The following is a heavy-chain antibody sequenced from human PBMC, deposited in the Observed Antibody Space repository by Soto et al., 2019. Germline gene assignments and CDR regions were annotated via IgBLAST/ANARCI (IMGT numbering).Heavy chain of an antibody. D-gene: IGHD3-10*01. J-gene: IGHJ4*02. CDR3: ARVYMVRGTIIRYFDY. CDR2: IYHSGST. CDR1: GGSISSSNW. V-gene: IGHV4-4*02. Sequence: PSETLSLTCAVSGGSISSSNWWSWVRQPPGKGLEWIGKIYHSGSTNYNQTLKSRVTISVDKSKNQFSLKLSSVTAADTAVFYCARVYMVRGTIIRYFDYWGQGTLVTVS.